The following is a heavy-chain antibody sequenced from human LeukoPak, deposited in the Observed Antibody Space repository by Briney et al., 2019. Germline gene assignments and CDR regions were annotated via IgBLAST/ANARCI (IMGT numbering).Heavy chain of an antibody. D-gene: IGHD2-2*01. CDR3: AKDVPRAVVVPAAMVFDY. V-gene: IGHV3-23*01. Sequence: GGSLRLSCAASGFTFSSYAMSWVRQAPGKGLEWVSAISGSGGSTYYADSVKGRFTISRDNSKNTLYLQMNSLRAEDTAVYYCAKDVPRAVVVPAAMVFDYWGQGTLVTVSS. CDR1: GFTFSSYA. CDR2: ISGSGGST. J-gene: IGHJ4*02.